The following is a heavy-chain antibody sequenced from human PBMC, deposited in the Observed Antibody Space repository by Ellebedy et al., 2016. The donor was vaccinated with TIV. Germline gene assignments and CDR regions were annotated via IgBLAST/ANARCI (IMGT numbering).Heavy chain of an antibody. CDR3: ARDLQGPKAFDF. Sequence: GESLKISXAASGFNFKNYAMNWVRQAPGKGLEWISYLNSGSRATCYADSVKGRFTISRDNAKNTLYLQMNSLRAEDTAVYFCARDLQGPKAFDFWGQGTMVTVSS. CDR2: LNSGSRAT. CDR1: GFNFKNYA. V-gene: IGHV3-48*04. J-gene: IGHJ3*01.